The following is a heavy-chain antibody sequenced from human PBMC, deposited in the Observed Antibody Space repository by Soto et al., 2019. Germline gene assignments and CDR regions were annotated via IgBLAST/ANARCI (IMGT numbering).Heavy chain of an antibody. D-gene: IGHD3-10*01. CDR3: ARAYYFGSGTSYTLYY. CDR1: GFTFSNYG. V-gene: IGHV3-30*03. J-gene: IGHJ4*02. Sequence: GGSLRLSCAASGFTFSNYGMHWVRQAPGKGLEWVAVISDDGVSKYYADSVQGRFTISRDNSESAVFLQMNSLRPDDTALYFCARAYYFGSGTSYTLYYGGQGTQVTVSS. CDR2: ISDDGVSK.